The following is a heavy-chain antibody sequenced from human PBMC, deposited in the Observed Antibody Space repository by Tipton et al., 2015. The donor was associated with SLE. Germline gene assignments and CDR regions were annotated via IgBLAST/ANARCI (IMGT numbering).Heavy chain of an antibody. J-gene: IGHJ4*02. CDR3: ARGVPGISATGTGY. D-gene: IGHD6-13*01. CDR1: GGSFSVHY. V-gene: IGHV4-34*01. CDR2: IDHSRST. Sequence: TLSLTCAVYGGSFSVHYWSWSWIRQPPGKGLEWIGEIDHSRSTNYNPSLKSRVTISRDTSKNQFSLRLSSVTAADTAVYYCARGVPGISATGTGYWGQGTLVTVSS.